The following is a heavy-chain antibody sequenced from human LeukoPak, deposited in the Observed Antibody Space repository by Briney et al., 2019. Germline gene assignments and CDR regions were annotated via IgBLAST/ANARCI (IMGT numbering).Heavy chain of an antibody. CDR1: GFTFSSYA. Sequence: PGGSLRLSCAASGFTFSSYAMTWVRQAPGEGLQWVSDISGSGSSAYYADSVRGRFTISRDNSKNTLYLQMNSLRADDTAVYYCVKGSNTYSSTAYWHFDLWGRGTLVTVSS. CDR2: ISGSGSSA. D-gene: IGHD6-19*01. J-gene: IGHJ2*01. CDR3: VKGSNTYSSTAYWHFDL. V-gene: IGHV3-23*01.